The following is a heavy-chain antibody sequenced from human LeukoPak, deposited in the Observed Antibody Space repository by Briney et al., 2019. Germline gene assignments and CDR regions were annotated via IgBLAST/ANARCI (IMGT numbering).Heavy chain of an antibody. CDR3: ARVAYWITAARPGGKHFDY. CDR2: INPGNGNT. Sequence: ASVKVSCKASGYTFTSYTMHWVRQAPGQRLEWMGWINPGNGNTKYSQKFRDRVIITRDTSANTAYMELSSLRSEDTAVYYCARVAYWITAARPGGKHFDYWGQGTLVTVSS. D-gene: IGHD6-6*01. CDR1: GYTFTSYT. V-gene: IGHV1-3*01. J-gene: IGHJ4*02.